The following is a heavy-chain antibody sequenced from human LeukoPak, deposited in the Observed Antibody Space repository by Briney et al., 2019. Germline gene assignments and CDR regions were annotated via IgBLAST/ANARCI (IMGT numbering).Heavy chain of an antibody. V-gene: IGHV3-53*01. Sequence: ETLSLTCTVSGGSISSYYWSWIRQPPGKGLEWVSFIYSAGSIYYSDSVKGRFTISIDNSKNTLYLQMNSLRAEDTAVYYCARRAGAYTHPYDYWGQGTLVTVSS. CDR2: IYSAGSI. CDR3: ARRAGAYTHPYDY. J-gene: IGHJ4*02. CDR1: GGSISSYY. D-gene: IGHD3-16*01.